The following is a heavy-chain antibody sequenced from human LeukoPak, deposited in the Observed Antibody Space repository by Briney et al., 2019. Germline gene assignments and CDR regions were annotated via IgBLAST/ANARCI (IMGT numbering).Heavy chain of an antibody. Sequence: SETLSLTCTVSGGSISSSSYYWGWLRQPPGKGLEWIGSIYYSGSTYYNPSLKSRVTISVDTSKNQFSLKLSSVTAADTAVYYCARPRFLEWLLIDYWGQGTLVTVSS. D-gene: IGHD3-3*01. V-gene: IGHV4-39*01. J-gene: IGHJ4*02. CDR2: IYYSGST. CDR3: ARPRFLEWLLIDY. CDR1: GGSISSSSYY.